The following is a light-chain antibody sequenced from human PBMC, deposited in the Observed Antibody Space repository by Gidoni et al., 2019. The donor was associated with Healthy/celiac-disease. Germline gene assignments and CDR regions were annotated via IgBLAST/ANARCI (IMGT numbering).Light chain of an antibody. CDR2: EDN. J-gene: IGLJ6*01. Sequence: FMLTQPHSVSESPGKTVTISCTRSSGSIASNYVQWYQQRPGSAPTTVIYEDNQRPSGVPDRFSGSIDSSSNSASLTISGLKTEDEADYYCQSYDSSNLNVFGSGTKVTVL. CDR3: QSYDSSNLNV. CDR1: SGSIASNY. V-gene: IGLV6-57*03.